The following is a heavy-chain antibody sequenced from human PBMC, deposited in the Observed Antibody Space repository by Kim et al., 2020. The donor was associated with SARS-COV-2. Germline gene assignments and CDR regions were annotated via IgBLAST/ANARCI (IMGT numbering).Heavy chain of an antibody. CDR3: ARDGSGSYYYEYYYYGMDV. Sequence: ASVKVSCKASGYTFTSYYMHWVRQAPGQGLEWMGIINPSGGSTSYAQKFQGRVTMTRDTSTSTVYMELSSLRSEDTAVYYCARDGSGSYYYEYYYYGMDVWGQGTTVTVSS. D-gene: IGHD3-10*01. CDR2: INPSGGST. V-gene: IGHV1-46*01. CDR1: GYTFTSYY. J-gene: IGHJ6*02.